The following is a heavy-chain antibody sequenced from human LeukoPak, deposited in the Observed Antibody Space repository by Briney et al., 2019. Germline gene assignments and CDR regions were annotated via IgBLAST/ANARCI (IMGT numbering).Heavy chain of an antibody. CDR3: ARVLESQSEMTTVSVAGDYYYGMDV. Sequence: GRSLRLSCAASGFTFSSYAMHWVRQAPGKGLEWVAVISYDGSNKYYADSVKGRFTISRDNSKNTLYLQMNSLRAEDTAVYYCARVLESQSEMTTVSVAGDYYYGMDVRGKGTTVTVSS. CDR2: ISYDGSNK. J-gene: IGHJ6*04. CDR1: GFTFSSYA. D-gene: IGHD4-17*01. V-gene: IGHV3-30*04.